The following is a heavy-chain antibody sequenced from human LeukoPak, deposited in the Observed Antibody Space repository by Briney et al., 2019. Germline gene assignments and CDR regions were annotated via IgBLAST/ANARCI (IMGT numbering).Heavy chain of an antibody. D-gene: IGHD3-22*01. CDR1: GFTFSSYT. J-gene: IGHJ4*02. CDR2: ISYDGSNK. CDR3: AGDYDSSGGLDY. V-gene: IGHV3-30*04. Sequence: GRSLRLSCAASGFTFSSYTMHWVRQAPGKGLEWVAVISYDGSNKYYADSVKGRFTISRDTSKNTLYLQMNSLRAEDTAVYYCAGDYDSSGGLDYWDQGTLVTVSS.